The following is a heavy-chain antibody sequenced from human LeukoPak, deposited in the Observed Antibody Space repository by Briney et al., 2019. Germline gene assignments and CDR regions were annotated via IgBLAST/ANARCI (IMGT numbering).Heavy chain of an antibody. Sequence: ASVKVSCKASGYTFTSYYMHWVRQAPGQGLEWMGIINPSGGSTSYAQKFQGRVTMTRDTSTSTVYMELSSLRSEDTAVYYCARGCYDILTGYCFGYWGQGTLVTVSS. CDR3: ARGCYDILTGYCFGY. J-gene: IGHJ4*02. V-gene: IGHV1-46*03. CDR1: GYTFTSYY. D-gene: IGHD3-9*01. CDR2: INPSGGST.